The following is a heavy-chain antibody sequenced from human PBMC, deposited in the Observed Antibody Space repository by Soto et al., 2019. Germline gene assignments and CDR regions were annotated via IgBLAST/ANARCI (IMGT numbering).Heavy chain of an antibody. J-gene: IGHJ4*02. CDR3: ARGGVAYAEAHY. V-gene: IGHV3-7*05. CDR2: IKPDGSDT. Sequence: EVHLVESGGGLVQPGGSLRLSCAASGFTFRNYWMSWVRQTPGKGLEWVANIKPDGSDTYYVDSVKGRFAMSRDNAKNSVYLQMSSLRDEDTAVYYCARGGVAYAEAHYWGQGTLVTVSS. D-gene: IGHD3-10*01. CDR1: GFTFRNYW.